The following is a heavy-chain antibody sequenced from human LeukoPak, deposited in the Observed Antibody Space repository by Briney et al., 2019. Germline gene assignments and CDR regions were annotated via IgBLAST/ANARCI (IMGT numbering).Heavy chain of an antibody. CDR2: ISSSSSTI. D-gene: IGHD3-10*01. V-gene: IGHV3-48*01. Sequence: GGSLRLSCAASGFTFSSYSMNWVRQAPGKGLEWVSYISSSSSTIYYADSVKGRFTISRDNAKNSLYLQMNSLRAEDTAVYYCAKDKEYGSGSYPIDYWGQGSLITVSS. CDR3: AKDKEYGSGSYPIDY. J-gene: IGHJ4*02. CDR1: GFTFSSYS.